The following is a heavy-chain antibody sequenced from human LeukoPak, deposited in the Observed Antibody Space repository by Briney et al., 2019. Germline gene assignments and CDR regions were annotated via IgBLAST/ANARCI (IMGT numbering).Heavy chain of an antibody. CDR2: IYYSGST. Sequence: SETLSLTCTVSGGSISSYYWSWIRQPPGKGLEWIGYIYYSGSTYYNPSLKSRVTISVDTSKNQFSLKLSSVTAADTAVYYCARSIWGPHLRYFDYWGQGTLVTVSS. CDR3: ARSIWGPHLRYFDY. D-gene: IGHD3-9*01. J-gene: IGHJ4*02. V-gene: IGHV4-59*04. CDR1: GGSISSYY.